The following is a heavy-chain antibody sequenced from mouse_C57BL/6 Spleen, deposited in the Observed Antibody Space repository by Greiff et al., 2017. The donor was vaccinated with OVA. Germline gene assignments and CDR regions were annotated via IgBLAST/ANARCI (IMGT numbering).Heavy chain of an antibody. D-gene: IGHD3-2*02. CDR2: IDPSDSYT. CDR1: GYTFTSYW. J-gene: IGHJ1*03. Sequence: QVQLQQPGAELVMPGASVKLSCKASGYTFTSYWMHWVKQRPGQGLEWIGEIDPSDSYTNYNQKFTGKSTLTVDKSSSTAYMQLSSLTSEDSAVYYCARLTAQAYWYFDVWGTGTTVTVSS. V-gene: IGHV1-69*01. CDR3: ARLTAQAYWYFDV.